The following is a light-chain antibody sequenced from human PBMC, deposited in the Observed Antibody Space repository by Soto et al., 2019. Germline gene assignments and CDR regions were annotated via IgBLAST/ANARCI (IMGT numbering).Light chain of an antibody. Sequence: ILMTQSPATVSVSPGESATLSCRASQNIYYNVAWYQQRPGQAPRLLIYRASTRAPGVPARVSGSGSGTEFTLTISRLQPEDFTVYSCLQYHNLWAFGQGTKVEI. CDR2: RAS. J-gene: IGKJ1*01. CDR1: QNIYYN. V-gene: IGKV3-15*01. CDR3: LQYHNLWA.